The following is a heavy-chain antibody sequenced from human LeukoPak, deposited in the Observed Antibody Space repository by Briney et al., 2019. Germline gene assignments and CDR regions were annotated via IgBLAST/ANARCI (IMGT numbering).Heavy chain of an antibody. J-gene: IGHJ4*02. CDR1: GFTFSSYV. Sequence: GRSLRLSCAASGFTFSSYVMHWVRQAPGKGLEWVSVIYSGGSTYYADSVKGRFTISRDNSKNTLYLQMNSLRAEDTAVYYCAGGGGQQLVLGHFDYWGQGTLVTVSS. D-gene: IGHD6-13*01. CDR2: IYSGGST. CDR3: AGGGGQQLVLGHFDY. V-gene: IGHV3-53*01.